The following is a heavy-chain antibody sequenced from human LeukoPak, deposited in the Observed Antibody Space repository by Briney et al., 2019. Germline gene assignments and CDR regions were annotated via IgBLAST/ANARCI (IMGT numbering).Heavy chain of an antibody. CDR3: ARRETAAAGADYYYYYMDV. V-gene: IGHV1-69*13. J-gene: IGHJ6*03. Sequence: SVKVSCKASGYTFTSYDINWVRQATGQGLEWMGGIIPIFGTANYAQKFQGRVTTTADESTSTAYMELSSLRSEDTAVYYCARRETAAAGADYYYYYMDVWGKGTTVTISS. CDR1: GYTFTSYD. D-gene: IGHD6-13*01. CDR2: IIPIFGTA.